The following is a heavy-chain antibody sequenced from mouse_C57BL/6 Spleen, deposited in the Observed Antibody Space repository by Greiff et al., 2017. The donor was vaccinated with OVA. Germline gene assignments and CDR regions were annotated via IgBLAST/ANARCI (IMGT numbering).Heavy chain of an antibody. D-gene: IGHD2-1*01. CDR1: GYTFTDYY. Sequence: QVQLQQPGAELVKPGASVKLSCKASGYTFTDYYINWVKQRPGQGLEWIARIYPGSGNTYYNEKFKGKATLTAEKSSSTAYMQLSSLTSEDSAVYFCARCRDLYGNYFDYWGQGTTLTVSS. CDR2: IYPGSGNT. CDR3: ARCRDLYGNYFDY. V-gene: IGHV1-76*01. J-gene: IGHJ2*01.